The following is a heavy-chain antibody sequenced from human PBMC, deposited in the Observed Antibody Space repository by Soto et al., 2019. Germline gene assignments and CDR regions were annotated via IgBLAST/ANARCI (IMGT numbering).Heavy chain of an antibody. CDR3: AKKDYTPTHFYKYGMDV. CDR1: GFTFSSYP. CDR2: ITGSGDTT. J-gene: IGHJ6*02. Sequence: PGGSLRLSCVGSGFTFSSYPMNWVRQAPGKGLEWVSVITGSGDTTDYADSVKGRFTISRDNSKNTLYLQMNSLRADDTAVYYCAKKDYTPTHFYKYGMDVWGQGTTVTVSS. D-gene: IGHD4-4*01. V-gene: IGHV3-23*01.